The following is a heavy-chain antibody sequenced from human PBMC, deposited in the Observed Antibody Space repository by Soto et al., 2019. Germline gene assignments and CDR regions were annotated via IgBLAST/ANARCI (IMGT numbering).Heavy chain of an antibody. V-gene: IGHV3-49*04. CDR3: TRAESPAVAYFFDY. CDR1: GFTFGNYA. CDR2: IRNQTYSGTT. D-gene: IGHD2-15*01. J-gene: IGHJ4*02. Sequence: GGSLRLSCTVSGFTFGNYARNWVRQAPGKGLEWVGLIRNQTYSGTTEYAASMNGRFTISRDDSNSIAYLQMNSLKTEDSAVYYCTRAESPAVAYFFDYWGQGTLVTVYS.